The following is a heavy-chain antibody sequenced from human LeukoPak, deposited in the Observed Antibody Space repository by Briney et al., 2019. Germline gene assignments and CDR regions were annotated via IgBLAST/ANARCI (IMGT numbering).Heavy chain of an antibody. CDR3: ARTYFYGSGIHFDY. CDR2: IYPGDSDT. V-gene: IGHV5-51*01. J-gene: IGHJ4*02. D-gene: IGHD3-10*01. CDR1: GYSFTSYW. Sequence: GESLKISCKGSGYSFTSYWIGWVRQMPGKGLEWMGIIYPGDSDTRYSPSFQGQVTISADKSFSTTYLQWRSLKASDTATYYCARTYFYGSGIHFDYWGQGTLVTVSS.